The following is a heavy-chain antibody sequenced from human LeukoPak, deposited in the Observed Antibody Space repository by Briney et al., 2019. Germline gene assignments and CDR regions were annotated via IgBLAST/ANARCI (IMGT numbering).Heavy chain of an antibody. Sequence: GGSLRLSCAASGFTFSSYAMSWVRQAPGKGLEWVSAISSSGGSTYYADSVKGRFTISRDNSKNTLYLQMNSLRAEDTAVYYCAKEEYCSGGSCYSQVYFEHWGQGTLVTVSS. CDR3: AKEEYCSGGSCYSQVYFEH. D-gene: IGHD2-15*01. V-gene: IGHV3-23*01. J-gene: IGHJ1*01. CDR2: ISSSGGST. CDR1: GFTFSSYA.